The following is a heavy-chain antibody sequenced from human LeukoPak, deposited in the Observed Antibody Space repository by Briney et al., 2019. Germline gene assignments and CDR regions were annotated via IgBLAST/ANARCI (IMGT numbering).Heavy chain of an antibody. CDR1: GFTFSSSA. J-gene: IGHJ4*02. D-gene: IGHD6-19*01. V-gene: IGHV3-23*01. CDR2: ISGSGGST. Sequence: GGSLRLSCAASGFTFSSSAMSWVRQAPGKGLEWVSAISGSGGSTYYADSVKGRFTISRDNSKNTLYLQMNSLRAEDTAVYYCARIPSIAVAGTVDYWGQGTLVTVSS. CDR3: ARIPSIAVAGTVDY.